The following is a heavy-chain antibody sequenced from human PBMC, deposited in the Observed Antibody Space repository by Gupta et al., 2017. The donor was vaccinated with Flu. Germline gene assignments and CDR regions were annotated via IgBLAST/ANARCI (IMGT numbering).Heavy chain of an antibody. D-gene: IGHD3-3*01. J-gene: IGHJ5*02. Sequence: RQPPGKGLEWIGSIYYSGSTYYNPSLKSRVTISVDTSKNQFSLKLSSVTAADTAVYYCARFWSGNFDNWFDPWGQGTLVTVSS. V-gene: IGHV4-39*01. CDR3: ARFWSGNFDNWFDP. CDR2: IYYSGST.